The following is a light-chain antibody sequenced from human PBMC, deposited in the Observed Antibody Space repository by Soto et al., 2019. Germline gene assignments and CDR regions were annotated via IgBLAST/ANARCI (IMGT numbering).Light chain of an antibody. J-gene: IGKJ1*01. V-gene: IGKV1-33*01. CDR3: QQYGTSIQT. CDR2: AAS. Sequence: DIQMTQSPSSLSASVGGRVTITCQASQDISNYLNWYQQKPGKAPKLLIYAASTLQSGVPSRFSGSGSGTDFTLTISSLQPEDFAVYYCQQYGTSIQTFGQGTKVDIK. CDR1: QDISNY.